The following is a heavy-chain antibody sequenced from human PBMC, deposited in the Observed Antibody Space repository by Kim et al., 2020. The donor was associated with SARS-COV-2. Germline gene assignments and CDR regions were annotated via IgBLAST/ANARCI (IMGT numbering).Heavy chain of an antibody. J-gene: IGHJ4*02. V-gene: IGHV1-69*01. D-gene: IGHD4-17*01. Sequence: AQKFQRRVTITADESTSTAYMELSSLRSEDTAVYYCARAPFGDYDRPFDYWGQGTLVTVSS. CDR3: ARAPFGDYDRPFDY.